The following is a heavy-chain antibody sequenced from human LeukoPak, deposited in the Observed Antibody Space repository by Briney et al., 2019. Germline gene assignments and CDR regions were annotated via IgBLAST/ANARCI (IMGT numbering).Heavy chain of an antibody. CDR1: GFTFSSYS. D-gene: IGHD2-15*01. CDR2: ISSSSSYI. V-gene: IGHV3-21*01. CDR3: ARDRGIVVVVGAMDV. J-gene: IGHJ6*02. Sequence: PGGSLRLSCAASGFTFSSYSMNWVRQAPGKGLEWVSSISSSSSYIYYADSVKGRFTISRDNAKNSLYLQMNSLRAEDTAIYYCARDRGIVVVVGAMDVWGQGTTVTVSS.